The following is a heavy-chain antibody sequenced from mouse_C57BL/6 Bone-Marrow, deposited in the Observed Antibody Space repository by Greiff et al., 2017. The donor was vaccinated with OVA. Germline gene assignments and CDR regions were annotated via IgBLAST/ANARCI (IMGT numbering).Heavy chain of an antibody. CDR1: GYTFTSYW. Sequence: VQLQQPGAELVKPGASVKMSCKASGYTFTSYWITWVKQRPGQGLEWIGDIYPGSGSTNYNEKFKSKATLTVDTSSSTAYIQLSSLTSVASAVYYCARSFYYDTLYFDVWGTGTTVTVSS. J-gene: IGHJ1*03. CDR3: ARSFYYDTLYFDV. D-gene: IGHD2-4*01. V-gene: IGHV1-55*01. CDR2: IYPGSGST.